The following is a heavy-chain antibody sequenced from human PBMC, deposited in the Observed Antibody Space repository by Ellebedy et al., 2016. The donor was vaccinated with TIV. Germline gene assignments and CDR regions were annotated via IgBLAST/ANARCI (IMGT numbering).Heavy chain of an antibody. J-gene: IGHJ4*02. CDR2: ISYDGSNK. Sequence: GGSLRLSXAASGFTFSSYWMSWVRQAPGKGLEWVAVISYDGSNKYYADSVKGRFTTSRDNSKNTLYLQMNSLRAEDTAVYYCAKDGGYSYGYGVGSSWGQGTLVTVSS. CDR3: AKDGGYSYGYGVGSS. V-gene: IGHV3-30*18. CDR1: GFTFSSYW. D-gene: IGHD5-18*01.